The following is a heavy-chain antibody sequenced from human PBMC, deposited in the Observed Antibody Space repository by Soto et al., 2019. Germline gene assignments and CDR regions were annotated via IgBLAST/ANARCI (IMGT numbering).Heavy chain of an antibody. D-gene: IGHD1-1*01. CDR1: GYSISSSNW. CDR2: IYYSGST. J-gene: IGHJ5*02. V-gene: IGHV4-28*01. CDR3: ARTAWDDMPHYWFDP. Sequence: QVQLQESGPGLVKPSDTLALTCAVSGYSISSSNWWGWIRQPPGKGLEWIGYIYYSGSTYYNPSLKRRVTMSVDTSKNQFSLKLSAVTAVDTAVYSCARTAWDDMPHYWFDPWGQGTLVTVSS.